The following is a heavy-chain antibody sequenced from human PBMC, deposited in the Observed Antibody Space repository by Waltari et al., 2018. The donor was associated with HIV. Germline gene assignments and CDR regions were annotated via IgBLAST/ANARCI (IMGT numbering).Heavy chain of an antibody. J-gene: IGHJ4*02. D-gene: IGHD1-26*01. Sequence: EVQVVESGGGLVQPGGSLRLSCAASGFRFSTYEMNWVRQAPGKGLEWVSYISSSGSTIYYADSVKGRFTISRDNAKNSLYLQMNSLRAEDTAVYFCARDGSSYYGLDYWGRGTLVTVSS. CDR1: GFRFSTYE. CDR3: ARDGSSYYGLDY. CDR2: ISSSGSTI. V-gene: IGHV3-48*03.